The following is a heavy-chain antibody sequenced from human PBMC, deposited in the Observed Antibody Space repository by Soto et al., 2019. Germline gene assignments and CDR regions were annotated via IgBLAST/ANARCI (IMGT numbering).Heavy chain of an antibody. CDR1: GYTFTSYG. D-gene: IGHD2-2*01. V-gene: IGHV1-18*01. Sequence: ASVKVSCKASGYTFTSYGISWVRQAPGQGLEWMGWISAYNGNTNYAQKLQGRVTMTTDTSTSTAYMELRSLRSDDTAVYYCARVRGKYQLPLGVGGYYYMDVWGKGTTVTVSS. J-gene: IGHJ6*03. CDR3: ARVRGKYQLPLGVGGYYYMDV. CDR2: ISAYNGNT.